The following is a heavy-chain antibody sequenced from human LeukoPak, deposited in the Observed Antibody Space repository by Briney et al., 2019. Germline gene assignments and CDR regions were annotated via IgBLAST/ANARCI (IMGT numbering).Heavy chain of an antibody. CDR2: IWYDGSNK. Sequence: GRSLRLSCAASGLTFSSYGMHWVRQAPGTGLEWVAVIWYDGSNKYYADSVKGRFTISRDNSKNTLYLQVNSLRDEDTAVYYCARDRRLSYFDYWGQGTLVTVSS. CDR1: GLTFSSYG. J-gene: IGHJ4*02. CDR3: ARDRRLSYFDY. V-gene: IGHV3-33*01. D-gene: IGHD6-25*01.